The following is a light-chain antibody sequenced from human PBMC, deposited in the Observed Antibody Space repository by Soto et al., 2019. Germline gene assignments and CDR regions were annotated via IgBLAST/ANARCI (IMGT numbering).Light chain of an antibody. V-gene: IGLV1-47*02. CDR3: GSWDSSLSAYV. CDR2: SNN. Sequence: QSVLTQPPSASGTPGQRVTISCSGSSSNIGSNYVYWYQQLPGTAPKPLIYSNNQRPSGVPDRFSGSKSGTSASLAISGLQTGDEADYYCGSWDSSLSAYVFGTGTKVTVL. J-gene: IGLJ1*01. CDR1: SSNIGSNY.